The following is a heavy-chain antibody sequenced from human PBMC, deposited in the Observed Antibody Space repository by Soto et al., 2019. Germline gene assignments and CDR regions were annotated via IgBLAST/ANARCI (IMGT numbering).Heavy chain of an antibody. Sequence: QVQLQESGPGLVKPSQTLSLTCTVSGGSISSGATGSYWTWIRQLPGKGLEWLGYIYYTGNTYYNPSLKSRPTISIDTSENQFSLRLTSVTAADTAVYFCASGHDAYKVRYWGQGTLVTVSS. CDR3: ASGHDAYKVRY. J-gene: IGHJ4*02. CDR2: IYYTGNT. D-gene: IGHD1-1*01. CDR1: GGSISSGATGSY. V-gene: IGHV4-31*03.